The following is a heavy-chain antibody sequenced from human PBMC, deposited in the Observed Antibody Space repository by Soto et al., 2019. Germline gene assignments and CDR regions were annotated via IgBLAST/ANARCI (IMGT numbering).Heavy chain of an antibody. CDR1: GFTFSSYG. Sequence: GGSLRLSCAASGFTFSSYGMHWVRQAPGKGLEWVAVIWYDGSNKYYADSVKGRFTISRDNSKNTLYLQMNSLRAEDTAVYYCARDLENFAVAGTEYYYSGMDVWGQGTTVTVSS. CDR3: ARDLENFAVAGTEYYYSGMDV. D-gene: IGHD6-19*01. CDR2: IWYDGSNK. V-gene: IGHV3-33*01. J-gene: IGHJ6*02.